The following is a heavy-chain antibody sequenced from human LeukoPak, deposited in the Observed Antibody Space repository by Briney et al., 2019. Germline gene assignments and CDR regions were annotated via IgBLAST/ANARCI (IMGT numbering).Heavy chain of an antibody. V-gene: IGHV4-30-2*01. Sequence: SQTLSLTCAVSGGSISSGGYAWSWLRQPRGKGLEWIGYIYHSGSTYYNPSLKSRVTISVDRSKNQFSLKLNSVTAADTAVYYCAVGLRSYFDYWGQGTLVTVSS. CDR1: GGSISSGGYA. D-gene: IGHD4-17*01. J-gene: IGHJ4*02. CDR2: IYHSGST. CDR3: AVGLRSYFDY.